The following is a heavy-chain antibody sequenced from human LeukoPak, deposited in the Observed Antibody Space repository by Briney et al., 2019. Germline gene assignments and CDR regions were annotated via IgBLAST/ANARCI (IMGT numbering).Heavy chain of an antibody. CDR3: ARGSSPYNWYFDL. V-gene: IGHV1-18*01. CDR1: GYRLRNHG. J-gene: IGHJ2*01. Sequence: ASVKVSCKASGYRLRNHGISWGRQAPGQGLEWMGWICADCGDTHGDTHYAEKLQGRVTMTTDTSTDTAYMDLRSLTSDDTAVYYCARGSSPYNWYFDLWGRGTLVTVSS. D-gene: IGHD4-11*01. CDR2: ICADCGDTHGDT.